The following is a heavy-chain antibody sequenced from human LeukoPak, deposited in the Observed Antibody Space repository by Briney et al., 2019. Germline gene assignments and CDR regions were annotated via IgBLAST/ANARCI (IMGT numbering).Heavy chain of an antibody. CDR3: AKIEGTYYDFWSGYYTFDY. V-gene: IGHV3-23*01. Sequence: GGSLRLSCAASGFTFSSYAMSWVRRAPGKGLEWVSAINGSGGSTYYADSVKGRFTISRDNSKNTLYLQMNSLRAEDTAVYYCAKIEGTYYDFWSGYYTFDYWGQGTLVTVSS. CDR1: GFTFSSYA. J-gene: IGHJ4*02. D-gene: IGHD3-3*01. CDR2: INGSGGST.